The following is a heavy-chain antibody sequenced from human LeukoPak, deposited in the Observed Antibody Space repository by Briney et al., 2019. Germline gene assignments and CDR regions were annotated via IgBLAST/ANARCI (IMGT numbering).Heavy chain of an antibody. CDR1: GYSFAYYW. J-gene: IGHJ6*02. Sequence: GESLKISCKGSGYSFAYYWIAWVRQMPGKGLEWMGIIYPGDSDTKYSPSFQGQVTISADKSISTAYLQLNSLKASDTAMYYCAKSASSAYGVDVWGQGTTVTVSS. D-gene: IGHD2-21*01. CDR2: IYPGDSDT. V-gene: IGHV5-51*01. CDR3: AKSASSAYGVDV.